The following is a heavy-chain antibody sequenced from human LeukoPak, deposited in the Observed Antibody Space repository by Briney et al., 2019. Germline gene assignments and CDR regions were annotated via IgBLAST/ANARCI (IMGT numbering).Heavy chain of an antibody. J-gene: IGHJ4*02. Sequence: PGGSLRLSCAAAGFTFSSYGVHWVCQAPGKGLDWVAVISYDGSRKYYADSVKGRFTISRDNSKNTLYLQMNSLRAEDTAVYYCAKSFGYSRSWFDYWGQGTPVTVSS. CDR2: ISYDGSRK. D-gene: IGHD6-13*01. CDR3: AKSFGYSRSWFDY. V-gene: IGHV3-30*18. CDR1: GFTFSSYG.